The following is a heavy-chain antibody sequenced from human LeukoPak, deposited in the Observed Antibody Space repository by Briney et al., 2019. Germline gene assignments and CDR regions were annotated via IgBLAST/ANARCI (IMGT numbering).Heavy chain of an antibody. CDR2: IRYDGSNK. J-gene: IGHJ6*03. V-gene: IGHV3-30*02. CDR1: GFTFSSYG. CDR3: XRVGWELPWSYYYYYMDV. D-gene: IGHD1-26*01. Sequence: GGSLRLSCAASGFTFSSYGMYWVRQAPGKGLEWVTFIRYDGSNKYYADFVKGRFTISRDNSKNTLYMQMNRLRAEDTGVYYXXRVGWELPWSYYYYYMDVWGKGTTVTVSS.